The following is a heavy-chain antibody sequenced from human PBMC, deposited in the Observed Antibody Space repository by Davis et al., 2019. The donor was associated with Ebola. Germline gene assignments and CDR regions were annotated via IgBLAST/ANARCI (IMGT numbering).Heavy chain of an antibody. V-gene: IGHV3-23*01. J-gene: IGHJ6*02. D-gene: IGHD3-10*01. CDR3: AKEGGYYGSGSYRGYYYYGMDV. CDR1: GFTFSSYA. CDR2: ISGSGGST. Sequence: PGGSLRLSCAASGFTFSSYAMSWVRQAPGKGLEWVSAISGSGGSTYYADSVKGRFTISRDNSKNTLYLQMNSLRAEDTAVYYCAKEGGYYGSGSYRGYYYYGMDVWGQGTTVTVSS.